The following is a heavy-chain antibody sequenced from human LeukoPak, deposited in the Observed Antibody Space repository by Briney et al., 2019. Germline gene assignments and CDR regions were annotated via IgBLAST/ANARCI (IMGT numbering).Heavy chain of an antibody. J-gene: IGHJ6*02. Sequence: PGGSLRLSCAASGFTFTNYWMNWVRQAPGEGLEWVANIKQDGSDTYYVDSVKGRFTISRDNAKNSLYLDMNGLRVDDTAVYHCARGSRYYGMDVWGQGTTVTVSS. CDR2: IKQDGSDT. CDR3: ARGSRYYGMDV. CDR1: GFTFTNYW. V-gene: IGHV3-7*01.